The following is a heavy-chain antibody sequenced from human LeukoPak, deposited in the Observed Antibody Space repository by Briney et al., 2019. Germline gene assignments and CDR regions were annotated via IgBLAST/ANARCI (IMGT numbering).Heavy chain of an antibody. Sequence: ASVKVSCKASGGTFSSYAISWVRQAPGQGLEWMGRIIPIFGTANYAQKFQGRVTITTDESTSTAYMELSSLRSEDTAVYYRARDYYDSSGYYLWGQGTLVTVSS. CDR1: GGTFSSYA. V-gene: IGHV1-69*05. CDR2: IIPIFGTA. D-gene: IGHD3-22*01. J-gene: IGHJ4*02. CDR3: ARDYYDSSGYYL.